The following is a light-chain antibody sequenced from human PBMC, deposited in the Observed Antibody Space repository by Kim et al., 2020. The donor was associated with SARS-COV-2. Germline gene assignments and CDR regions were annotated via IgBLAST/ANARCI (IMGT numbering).Light chain of an antibody. CDR2: GAS. Sequence: EIVMTQSPATLSVSPGERATLSCRASQSVGSNVAWYQQKPGQAPRLLMYGASARATGTPARFSGTGSGTELTLTISSLQSEDFAGYYCQRNYQLAAFGQGTKMGIK. CDR1: QSVGSN. V-gene: IGKV3-15*01. CDR3: QRNYQLAA. J-gene: IGKJ1*01.